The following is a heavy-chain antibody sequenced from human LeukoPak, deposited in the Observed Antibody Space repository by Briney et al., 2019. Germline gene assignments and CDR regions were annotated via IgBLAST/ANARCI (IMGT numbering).Heavy chain of an antibody. CDR2: ISSSTSYI. J-gene: IGHJ4*02. D-gene: IGHD1-26*01. V-gene: IGHV3-21*04. CDR1: GFTFSSYS. Sequence: GGSLRLSCAASGFTFSSYSMNWVRQAPGKGLGWVSSISSSTSYIYYADSVKGRFTISRDNSKNTLYLQMNSLRAEDTAVYYCAKVGRVGATDTFDYWGQGTLVTVSS. CDR3: AKVGRVGATDTFDY.